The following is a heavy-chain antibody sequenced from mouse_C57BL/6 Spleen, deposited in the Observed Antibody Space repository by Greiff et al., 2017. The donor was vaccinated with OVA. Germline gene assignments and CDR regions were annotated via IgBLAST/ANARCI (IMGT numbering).Heavy chain of an antibody. Sequence: QVQLKESGPELVKPGASVKISCKASGYAFSSSWMNWVKQRPGKGLEWIGRIYPGDGDTNYNGKFKGKATLTADKSSSTAYMQLSSLTSEDSAVYFCARSNSNYVAWFAYWGQGTLVTVSA. V-gene: IGHV1-82*01. CDR3: ARSNSNYVAWFAY. J-gene: IGHJ3*01. CDR2: IYPGDGDT. CDR1: GYAFSSSW. D-gene: IGHD2-5*01.